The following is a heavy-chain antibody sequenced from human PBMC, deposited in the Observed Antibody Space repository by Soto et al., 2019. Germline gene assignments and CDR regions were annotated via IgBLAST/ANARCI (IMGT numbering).Heavy chain of an antibody. CDR2: ISGSGGST. CDR3: AQSGMAIDY. J-gene: IGHJ4*02. V-gene: IGHV3-23*01. D-gene: IGHD5-12*01. Sequence: EVQLLESGGGLVQPGGSLRLSCAASGFTFSIYAMSWVRQAPGKGLEWVSAISGSGGSTYYADSVKGRFTISRDNSKNTLYLPMHSMTAEDTAVYYCAQSGMAIDYWGQGTLVTVSS. CDR1: GFTFSIYA.